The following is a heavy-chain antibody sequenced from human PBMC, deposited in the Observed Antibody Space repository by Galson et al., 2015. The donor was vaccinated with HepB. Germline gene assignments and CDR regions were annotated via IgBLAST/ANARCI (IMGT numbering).Heavy chain of an antibody. CDR1: GGTFSSYA. CDR3: ALRRDYYDSSGPRGGMDV. Sequence: SVKVSCKASGGTFSSYAISWVRQAPGQGLEWMGGIIPIFGTANYAQKFQGRVTITADESTSTAYMELSSLRSEDTAVYYCALRRDYYDSSGPRGGMDVWGQGTTVTVSS. CDR2: IIPIFGTA. J-gene: IGHJ6*02. V-gene: IGHV1-69*13. D-gene: IGHD3-22*01.